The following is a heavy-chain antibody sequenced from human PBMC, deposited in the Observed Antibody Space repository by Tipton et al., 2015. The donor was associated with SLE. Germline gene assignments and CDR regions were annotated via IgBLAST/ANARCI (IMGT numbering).Heavy chain of an antibody. Sequence: TLSLTCTVSGGSISSGSYYWSWIRQPAGKGLEWIGRIYTSGSTNYNPSLKSRVTISVDTSKNQFSLKLSSVTAADTAVHYCARMFIGYYMDVWGKGTTVTVSS. CDR1: GGSISSGSYY. D-gene: IGHD2-15*01. J-gene: IGHJ6*03. CDR3: ARMFIGYYMDV. CDR2: IYTSGST. V-gene: IGHV4-61*02.